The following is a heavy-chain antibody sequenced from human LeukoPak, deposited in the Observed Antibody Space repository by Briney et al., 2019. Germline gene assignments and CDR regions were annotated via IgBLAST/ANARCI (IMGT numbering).Heavy chain of an antibody. CDR1: GFTFSSYS. Sequence: GGSLRLSCAASGFTFSSYSMNWVRQAPGKGLEWVSSISSSSSYIYYADSVKGRFTISRDNAKNSLYLQMNSLRAEDTAVHYCARGYLDCGGDCSDYWGQGTLVTVSS. CDR3: ARGYLDCGGDCSDY. V-gene: IGHV3-21*01. CDR2: ISSSSSYI. D-gene: IGHD2-21*02. J-gene: IGHJ4*02.